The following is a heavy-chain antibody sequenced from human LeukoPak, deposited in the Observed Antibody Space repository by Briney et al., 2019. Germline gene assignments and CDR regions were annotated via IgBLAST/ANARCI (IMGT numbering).Heavy chain of an antibody. D-gene: IGHD6-13*01. J-gene: IGHJ4*02. V-gene: IGHV5-51*01. CDR3: ARHLGVPYSSRSDY. Sequence: GESLKISCKGSGYSFTSYWIGWVRQMPGKGLEWMGIIYPGDSDTRYSPSFQGQVTISADKSISTAYLQWGRLKASDTAPYYCARHLGVPYSSRSDYWGQGTLVTVSS. CDR2: IYPGDSDT. CDR1: GYSFTSYW.